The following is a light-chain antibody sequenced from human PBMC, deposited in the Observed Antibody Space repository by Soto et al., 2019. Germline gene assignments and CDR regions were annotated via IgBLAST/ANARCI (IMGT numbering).Light chain of an antibody. V-gene: IGKV4-1*01. Sequence: DIVMTQSPDSLAVSLGERATINCKSSQSVLHSPNNKNYLAWYQQKPGQSPKLLIFWASTREPGVPDRFSGSGSGTDFTLSISSLQAEDVAVYYCHQYYRIPRTFGQGTKVEIK. CDR2: WAS. CDR3: HQYYRIPRT. CDR1: QSVLHSPNNKNY. J-gene: IGKJ1*01.